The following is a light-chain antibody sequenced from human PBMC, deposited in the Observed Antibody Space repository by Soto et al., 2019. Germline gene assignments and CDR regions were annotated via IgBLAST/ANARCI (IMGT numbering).Light chain of an antibody. J-gene: IGKJ2*01. CDR2: WAS. Sequence: DIVMTQSPEYLAVSLGERATINCKSSQNDLYSSNNKNLIAWYQQKPGQPPKLLIYWASTRESGVPDRFSGSGSGIDFTQTISRLQAEDVDVYYYQQYYSPPRYNFGQGTRLEIK. CDR1: QNDLYSSNNKNL. V-gene: IGKV4-1*01. CDR3: QQYYSPPRYN.